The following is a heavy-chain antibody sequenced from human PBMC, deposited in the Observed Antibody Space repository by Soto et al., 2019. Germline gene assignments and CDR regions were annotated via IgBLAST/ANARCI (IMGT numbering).Heavy chain of an antibody. V-gene: IGHV1-3*01. CDR1: GYTFTSYA. CDR3: ARAEPYYYDTIGPDY. CDR2: INAGNGNT. Sequence: ASVKVSCKASGYTFTSYAMHWVRKAPGQRLEWMGWINAGNGNTKYSQKFQGRVTITRDTSASTAYMELSSLRSEDTAVYYCARAEPYYYDTIGPDYWGQGTLVPVSS. D-gene: IGHD3-22*01. J-gene: IGHJ4*02.